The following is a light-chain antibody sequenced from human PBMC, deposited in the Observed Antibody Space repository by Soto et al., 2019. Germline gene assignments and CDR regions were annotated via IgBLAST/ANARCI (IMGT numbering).Light chain of an antibody. Sequence: QLVLTQPPSVSGAPGQRVTISCTGSSSNIGAGYDVHWYQRLPGTAPKVLIYSNNNRPSGVPDRFSGSKSGTSASLAITGLQAEDEADYYYQSYDSSLSGSYVFGTGTKLTVL. V-gene: IGLV1-40*01. J-gene: IGLJ1*01. CDR3: QSYDSSLSGSYV. CDR1: SSNIGAGYD. CDR2: SNN.